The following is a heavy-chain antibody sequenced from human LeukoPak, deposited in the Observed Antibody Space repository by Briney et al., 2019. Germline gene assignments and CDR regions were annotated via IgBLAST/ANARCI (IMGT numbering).Heavy chain of an antibody. CDR1: GYTFTSYD. V-gene: IGHV1-8*03. D-gene: IGHD6-19*01. J-gene: IGHJ4*02. CDR2: MNPNSGNT. Sequence: ASVKVSCKASGYTFTSYDINWVRQATGQGLEWMGWMNPNSGNTGYAQKFQGRVTITRNTSISTAYLELSSLRSEDTAVYYCARVTNRAVAAIDYWGQGTLVTVSS. CDR3: ARVTNRAVAAIDY.